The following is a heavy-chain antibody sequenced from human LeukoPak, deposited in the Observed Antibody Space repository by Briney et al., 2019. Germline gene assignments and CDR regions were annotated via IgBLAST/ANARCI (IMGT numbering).Heavy chain of an antibody. CDR1: GGSISSSSYY. J-gene: IGHJ4*02. CDR3: ARSTILTGYVNY. CDR2: IYYSGST. D-gene: IGHD3-9*01. V-gene: IGHV4-39*07. Sequence: SETLSLTCTVSGGSISSSSYYWGWIRQPPGKGLEWIGSIYYSGSTYYNPSLKSRVTISVDTSKNQFSLKLSSVTAADTAVYYCARSTILTGYVNYWGQGTLVTASS.